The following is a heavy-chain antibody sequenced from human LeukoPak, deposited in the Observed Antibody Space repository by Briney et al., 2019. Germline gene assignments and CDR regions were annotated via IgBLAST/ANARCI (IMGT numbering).Heavy chain of an antibody. V-gene: IGHV4-34*01. Sequence: PSETLSLTCAVYGGSFSGYYCSWIRQPPGKGLEWIGEINHSGSTNYNPSLKSRVTISVDTSKNQFSLKLSSVTAADTAVYYCARATPGLNFDYWGQGTLVTVSS. J-gene: IGHJ4*02. CDR1: GGSFSGYY. CDR2: INHSGST. D-gene: IGHD3/OR15-3a*01. CDR3: ARATPGLNFDY.